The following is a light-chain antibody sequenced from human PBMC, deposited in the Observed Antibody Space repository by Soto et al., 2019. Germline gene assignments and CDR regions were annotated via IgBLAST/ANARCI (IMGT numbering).Light chain of an antibody. CDR1: QSVNSN. CDR2: GAS. J-gene: IGKJ2*01. V-gene: IGKV3-15*01. Sequence: EIVMTQSPATLSVSPGERATLSCRASQSVNSNLAWYQQKPGQAPRLLIYGASTRATGIPARFSGSGSGTEFTRTISGLQSEDFAVDSCQLYNNWPYTFGQGTKLEIK. CDR3: QLYNNWPYT.